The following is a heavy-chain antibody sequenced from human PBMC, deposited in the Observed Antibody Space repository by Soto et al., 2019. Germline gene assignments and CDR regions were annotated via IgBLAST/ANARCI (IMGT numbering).Heavy chain of an antibody. V-gene: IGHV3-23*01. CDR3: AKPSTGTTVCYGMDV. D-gene: IGHD1-1*01. Sequence: GGSLRLSCAASGFTFSSYAMSWVRQAPGKGLEWVSAISGSGGSTYYADSVKGRFTISRDNSKNTLYLQMNSLRAEDTAVYYCAKPSTGTTVCYGMDVWGQGTTVTVSS. J-gene: IGHJ6*02. CDR1: GFTFSSYA. CDR2: ISGSGGST.